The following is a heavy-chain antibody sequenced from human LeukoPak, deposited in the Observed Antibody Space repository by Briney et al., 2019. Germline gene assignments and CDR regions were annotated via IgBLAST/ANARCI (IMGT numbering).Heavy chain of an antibody. CDR3: ARGITSWYYFDY. CDR2: VSTGSNYI. CDR1: GFTFSSYS. D-gene: IGHD1-14*01. Sequence: TGGSLRLSCTASGFTFSSYSLNWVRQAPGKGLEWVSSVSTGSNYIYYADSVKGRFTISRDNDKNSLYLQMNSLRVEDTAVYYCARGITSWYYFDYWGQGSLVTVSS. V-gene: IGHV3-21*01. J-gene: IGHJ4*02.